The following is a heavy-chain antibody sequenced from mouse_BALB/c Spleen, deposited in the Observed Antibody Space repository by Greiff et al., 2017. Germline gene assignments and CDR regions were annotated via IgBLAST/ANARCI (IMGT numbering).Heavy chain of an antibody. CDR1: GFSLTSYG. D-gene: IGHD2-4*01. V-gene: IGHV2-2*02. CDR2: IWSGGST. Sequence: VKLMESGPGLVQPSQSLSITCTVSGFSLTSYGVHWVRQSPGKGLEWLGVIWSGGSTDYNAAFISRLSISKDNSKSQVFFKMNSLQANDTAIYYCARKGDYDGRYFDYWGQGTTLTVSS. CDR3: ARKGDYDGRYFDY. J-gene: IGHJ2*01.